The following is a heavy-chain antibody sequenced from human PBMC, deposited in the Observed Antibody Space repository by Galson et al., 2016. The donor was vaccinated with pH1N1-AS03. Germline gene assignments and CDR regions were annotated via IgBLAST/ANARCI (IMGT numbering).Heavy chain of an antibody. D-gene: IGHD5-24*01. CDR3: ARDRPNYNVYLDH. V-gene: IGHV3-33*08. Sequence: SLRLSCAASGFNFSNYWMHWVRQAPGKGLEWVAVIWYDGSNKNYVDSVKGRFIVSRDNSNDTLYLQMNSLRAEDTAVYYCARDRPNYNVYLDHWGQGILVTVSS. J-gene: IGHJ4*02. CDR1: GFNFSNYW. CDR2: IWYDGSNK.